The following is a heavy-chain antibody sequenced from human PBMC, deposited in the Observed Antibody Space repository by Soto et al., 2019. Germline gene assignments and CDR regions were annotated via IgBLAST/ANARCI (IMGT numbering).Heavy chain of an antibody. J-gene: IGHJ6*02. CDR1: GGSISSSNW. CDR2: IYHSGST. CDR3: AGMVRGVPGRYYGMDV. Sequence: QVQLQESGPGLVKPSGTLSLTCAVSGGSISSSNWWSWVRQPPGKGLEWIGEIYHSGSTNYNPSRKRRVPISLHKSRNQFSLKLSSVSAADTAVYYCAGMVRGVPGRYYGMDVWGQGTTVTVSS. D-gene: IGHD3-10*01. V-gene: IGHV4-4*02.